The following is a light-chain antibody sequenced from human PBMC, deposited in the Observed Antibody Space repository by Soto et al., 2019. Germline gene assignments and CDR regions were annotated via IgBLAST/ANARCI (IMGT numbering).Light chain of an antibody. CDR2: ATS. Sequence: IVLTQSPGTLSLSPGDRVTLSCRASQSVSTNYLAWYQQKPGQAPRLLIYATSARATGIPDRFSGSGSGRDFTVTISSLETEDFEMCYCQQYGDYNSPRYSFGQGTRLEI. V-gene: IGKV3-20*01. CDR1: QSVSTNY. CDR3: QQYGDYNSPRYS. J-gene: IGKJ2*03.